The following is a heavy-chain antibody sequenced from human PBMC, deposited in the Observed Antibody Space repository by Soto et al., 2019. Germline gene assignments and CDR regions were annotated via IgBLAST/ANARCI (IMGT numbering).Heavy chain of an antibody. V-gene: IGHV1-3*05. Sequence: QVQLAQSGAEERKPGASVKVSCEATGYTFTAYAMHWVRQAPGQRLEWMGWINPANGNTKYSQKFQGRLTITSDTSAKTVYMELSSLTSEDTAMYYCTRSAISPYGGLIGPFDYWCQGNLVTVSS. CDR3: TRSAISPYGGLIGPFDY. D-gene: IGHD3-16*02. CDR2: INPANGNT. J-gene: IGHJ4*02. CDR1: GYTFTAYA.